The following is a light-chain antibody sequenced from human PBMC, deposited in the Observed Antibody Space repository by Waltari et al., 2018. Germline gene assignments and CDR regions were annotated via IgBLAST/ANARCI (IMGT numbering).Light chain of an antibody. CDR3: QQYNIPGT. CDR2: WAS. CDR1: QSVLSSSNNKIY. Sequence: DIVMTQSPDSLAVSLGERATINCKSSQSVLSSSNNKIYFSWYQQKRGQPPKLLISWASTRESGVPDRFSGSGSGTEFTLTISSLQADDFATYYCQQYNIPGTFGQGTRLEIK. J-gene: IGKJ2*02. V-gene: IGKV4-1*01.